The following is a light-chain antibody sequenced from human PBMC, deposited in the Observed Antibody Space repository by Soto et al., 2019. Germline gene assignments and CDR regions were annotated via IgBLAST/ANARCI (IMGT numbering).Light chain of an antibody. CDR1: SGYNSYS. V-gene: IGLV4-69*01. J-gene: IGLJ3*02. Sequence: QSVLTQSPSASASLGASVKLTCTLSSGYNSYSIAWHQQQPEKGPRYLMKVNSDGSHSRGDGIPDRFSGSSSGTERYLSISSLQSGDEADYYCQTWATGFLVFGGGTKLTVL. CDR2: VNSDGSH. CDR3: QTWATGFLV.